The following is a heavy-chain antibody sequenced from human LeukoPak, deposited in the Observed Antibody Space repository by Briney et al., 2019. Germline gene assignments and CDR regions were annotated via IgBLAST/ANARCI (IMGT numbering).Heavy chain of an antibody. Sequence: PSETLSLTCIVSGGSISSGSYYWSWIRQPAGKGLEWIGRIYTSGSTNYNPSLKSRVTISVDTSKNQFSLKLGSVTAADTAVYYCARDAYYYDSSGYFNWFDPWGQGTLVTVSS. CDR3: ARDAYYYDSSGYFNWFDP. CDR1: GGSISSGSYY. V-gene: IGHV4-61*02. CDR2: IYTSGST. D-gene: IGHD3-22*01. J-gene: IGHJ5*02.